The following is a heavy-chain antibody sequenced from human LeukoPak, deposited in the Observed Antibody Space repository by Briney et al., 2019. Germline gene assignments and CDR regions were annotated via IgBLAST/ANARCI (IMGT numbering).Heavy chain of an antibody. J-gene: IGHJ6*02. V-gene: IGHV4-34*01. Sequence: PSETLSLTCAVYGGSFSGYYWSWIRQPPGNGLEWIGEINHSGSTNYNPSLKSRVTISVDTSKNQFSLKLSSVTAADTAVYYCARVPSRYCSGGSCSGMDVWGQGTTVTVSS. CDR2: INHSGST. D-gene: IGHD2-15*01. CDR3: ARVPSRYCSGGSCSGMDV. CDR1: GGSFSGYY.